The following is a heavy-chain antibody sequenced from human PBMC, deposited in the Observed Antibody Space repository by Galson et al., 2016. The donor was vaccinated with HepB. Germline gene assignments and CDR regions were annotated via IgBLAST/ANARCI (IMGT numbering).Heavy chain of an antibody. D-gene: IGHD5-18*01. CDR3: ARVNTAQYDAFDI. Sequence: SVKVSCKASGYTFSNYAMIWVRQAPGQGLEWMGWINTRSGHPTYAQGGFTGRFVFSLDTSVSTAYLQISSLKADDTAVYYCARVNTAQYDAFDIWGQGTMVTVSS. V-gene: IGHV7-4-1*02. CDR1: GYTFSNYA. CDR2: INTRSGHP. J-gene: IGHJ3*02.